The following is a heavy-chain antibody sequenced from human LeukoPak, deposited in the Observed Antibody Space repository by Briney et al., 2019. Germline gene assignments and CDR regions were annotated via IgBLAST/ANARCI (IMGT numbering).Heavy chain of an antibody. Sequence: GASVQVSCKTSGGTFSTSAITWVRQAPGQGLEWMGRIIPVLNITTYAQRFQGRVTITADTPTSTVYMELSSLRSEETAVYYCARDQGLTAPPPYGLDVWGQGTTVIVSS. J-gene: IGHJ6*02. D-gene: IGHD5-18*01. V-gene: IGHV1-69*04. CDR1: GGTFSTSA. CDR2: IIPVLNIT. CDR3: ARDQGLTAPPPYGLDV.